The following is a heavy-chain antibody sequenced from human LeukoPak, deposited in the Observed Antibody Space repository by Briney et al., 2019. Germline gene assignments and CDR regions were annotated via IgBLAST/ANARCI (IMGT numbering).Heavy chain of an antibody. Sequence: APVKVSCKASGFTFNRYGISWVRQAPGQGLEWMGWISAYNGDTNYAQKFQGRVTMTTDTSTSTAYMEVRSLISDDTAVYYCARDPSNTSGRYAYFDYWGQGTLVTVSS. CDR1: GFTFNRYG. V-gene: IGHV1-18*01. CDR2: ISAYNGDT. CDR3: ARDPSNTSGRYAYFDY. D-gene: IGHD6-19*01. J-gene: IGHJ4*02.